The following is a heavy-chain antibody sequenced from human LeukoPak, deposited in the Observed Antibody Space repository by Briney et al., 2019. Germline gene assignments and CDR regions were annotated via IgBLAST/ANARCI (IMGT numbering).Heavy chain of an antibody. Sequence: GGSLRLSCAASGFTFSSYSMNWVRQAPGKGLEWVSYISSRSSTIYYADSVKGRFTISRDDAKNSLYLQMNSLRAEDTAIYYCAREDDWNYEDYWGQGTLVTVSS. D-gene: IGHD1-7*01. CDR3: AREDDWNYEDY. J-gene: IGHJ4*02. CDR2: ISSRSSTI. CDR1: GFTFSSYS. V-gene: IGHV3-48*04.